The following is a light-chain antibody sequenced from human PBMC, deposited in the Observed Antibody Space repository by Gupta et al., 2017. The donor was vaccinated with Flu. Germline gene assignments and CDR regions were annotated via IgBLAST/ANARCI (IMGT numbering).Light chain of an antibody. CDR2: RAS. J-gene: IGKJ5*01. CDR3: QQVNSYPIT. CDR1: KEIRSS. Sequence: PSFLSASVGDRVTITCRASKEIRSSLAWYQEKAGKAPKLLIYRASTLETGVPSRFSGSGSGTEFTLTISSLQPEDFATYYCQQVNSYPITFGQGTRLDIK. V-gene: IGKV1-9*01.